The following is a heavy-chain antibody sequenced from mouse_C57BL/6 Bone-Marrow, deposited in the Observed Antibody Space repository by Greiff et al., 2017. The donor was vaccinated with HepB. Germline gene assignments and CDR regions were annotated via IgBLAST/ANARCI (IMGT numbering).Heavy chain of an antibody. V-gene: IGHV5-6*01. Sequence: EVQLQESGGDLVKPGGSLKLSCAASGFTFSSYGMSWVRQTPDKRLEWVATISSGGSYTYYPDSVKGRFTISRDNAKNTLYLQMSSLKSEDTAMYYCARRAYGGQGTLVTVSA. CDR2: ISSGGSYT. CDR1: GFTFSSYG. J-gene: IGHJ3*01. CDR3: ARRAY.